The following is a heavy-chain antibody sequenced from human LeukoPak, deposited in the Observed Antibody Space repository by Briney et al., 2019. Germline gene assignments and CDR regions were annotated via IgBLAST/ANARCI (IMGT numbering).Heavy chain of an antibody. CDR2: ISYDGSNK. J-gene: IGHJ4*02. CDR1: GFTFSSYA. V-gene: IGHV3-30-3*01. D-gene: IGHD6-13*01. CDR3: ARVNGAGSSIAASGTGFDY. Sequence: PGRSLRLSCAASGFTFSSYAMHWVRQAPGKGLEWVAVISYDGSNKYYADSVKGRFTISRDNSKNTLYLQMNSLRAEDTAVYYCARVNGAGSSIAASGTGFDYWSQGTLVTVSS.